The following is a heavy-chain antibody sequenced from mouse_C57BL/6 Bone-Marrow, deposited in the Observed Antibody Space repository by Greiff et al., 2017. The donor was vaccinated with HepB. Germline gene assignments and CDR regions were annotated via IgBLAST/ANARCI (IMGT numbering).Heavy chain of an antibody. V-gene: IGHV14-4*01. CDR1: GFNIKDDY. CDR2: IDPENGDT. D-gene: IGHD2-3*01. Sequence: EVQLQQSGAELVRPGASVKLSCTASGFNIKDDYMHWVKQRPEQGLEWIGWIDPENGDTEYASKFQGKATITADTSSNTAYLQLSSLTSEDTAVYYCTTGIYDGSSYAMDYWGRGTSVTVSS. J-gene: IGHJ4*01. CDR3: TTGIYDGSSYAMDY.